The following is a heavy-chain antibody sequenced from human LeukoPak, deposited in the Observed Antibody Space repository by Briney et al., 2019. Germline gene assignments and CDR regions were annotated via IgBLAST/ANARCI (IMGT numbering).Heavy chain of an antibody. V-gene: IGHV3-23*01. CDR2: ISGSGGST. CDR3: AKDVVVVAASRDAFDI. Sequence: GGSLRLSCAASGFTFSSYAMSWVRQAPGKGLEWVSAISGSGGSTYYADSVKGRFTISRDNSKNTLYLQMNSLRAEDTAVYYCAKDVVVVAASRDAFDIWGQGTMVTVSS. D-gene: IGHD2-15*01. J-gene: IGHJ3*02. CDR1: GFTFSSYA.